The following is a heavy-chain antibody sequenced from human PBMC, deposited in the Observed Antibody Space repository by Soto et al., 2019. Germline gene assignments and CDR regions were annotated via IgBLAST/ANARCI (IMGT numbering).Heavy chain of an antibody. V-gene: IGHV3-23*01. CDR2: ITGGGDST. D-gene: IGHD3-3*01. CDR1: GFTFGSYA. CDR3: ATSSGFLEWSYTN. J-gene: IGHJ4*02. Sequence: GGSLRVSCAASGFTFGSYAMSWVRQAPGKGREWVSAITGGGDSTFYADSVKGRFAISRDNSKNTLYLRMNSLRAEDTALYYCATSSGFLEWSYTNWGKGTLVTVSP.